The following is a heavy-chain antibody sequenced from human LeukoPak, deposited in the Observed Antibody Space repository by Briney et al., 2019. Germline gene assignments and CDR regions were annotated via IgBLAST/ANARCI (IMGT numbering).Heavy chain of an antibody. CDR1: GFTFSDYY. CDR2: INIFGSTI. J-gene: IGHJ4*02. CDR3: AKASEWLESTPADY. Sequence: PGGSLRLSCAASGFTFSDYYMSWIRQAPGKGLEWVSYINIFGSTIYYADSVKGRFTISRDNAKNSLYLQMNSLRAEDTAVYYCAKASEWLESTPADYWGQGTLVTVSS. V-gene: IGHV3-11*04. D-gene: IGHD6-19*01.